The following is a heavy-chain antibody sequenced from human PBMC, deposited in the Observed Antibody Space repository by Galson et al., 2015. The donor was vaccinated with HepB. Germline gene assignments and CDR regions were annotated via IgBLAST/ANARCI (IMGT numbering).Heavy chain of an antibody. CDR1: GFIFDDFA. J-gene: IGHJ6*02. D-gene: IGHD3-9*01. CDR2: ISWSSGSI. CDR3: VKDLLSASHKFYYHFYGMDV. Sequence: SLRLSCAASGFIFDDFAMHWVRQVPGKGQEWVSAISWSSGSIGYADSVKGRFTISRDNAKNSLYLQMNSLRTEDTALYYCVKDLLSASHKFYYHFYGMDVWGQGTTVTVSS. V-gene: IGHV3-9*01.